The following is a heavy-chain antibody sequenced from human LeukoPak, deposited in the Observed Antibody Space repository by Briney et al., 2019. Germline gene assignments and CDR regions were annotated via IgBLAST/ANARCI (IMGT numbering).Heavy chain of an antibody. J-gene: IGHJ4*02. CDR1: GFTFSNEA. V-gene: IGHV3-23*01. CDR3: TKSRSGSSNWALQVFDN. D-gene: IGHD4-11*01. Sequence: PGGSLTLSCAVSGFTFSNEAMGWVRQPRGGGLEGVSSISPGGGATYYAKSMKGRFTISRENSKSTLYLEMNSLRAEDTAVYYCTKSRSGSSNWALQVFDNWGQGALVTVSS. CDR2: ISPGGGAT.